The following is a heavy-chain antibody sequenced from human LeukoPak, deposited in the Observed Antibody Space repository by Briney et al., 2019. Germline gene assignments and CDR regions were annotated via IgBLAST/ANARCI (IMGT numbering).Heavy chain of an antibody. D-gene: IGHD3-10*01. V-gene: IGHV1-69*13. Sequence: SVKVSCKASGYTFTSYDINWVRQATGHGLEWMGGIIPIFGTANYAQKFQGRVTITADESTSTAYMELSSLRSEDTAVYYCARDPSMVRGENTPYFDYWGQGTLVTVSS. CDR2: IIPIFGTA. J-gene: IGHJ4*02. CDR3: ARDPSMVRGENTPYFDY. CDR1: GYTFTSYD.